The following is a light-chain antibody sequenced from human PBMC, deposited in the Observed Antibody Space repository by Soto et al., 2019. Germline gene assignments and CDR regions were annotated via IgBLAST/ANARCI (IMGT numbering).Light chain of an antibody. V-gene: IGKV3-20*01. CDR1: QSVSSSY. Sequence: ELVLTQSPGTLSLSPGARATLSCRDSQSVSSSYLAWYQQKPGQAPRLLIYGASIRATGVPATFSGSGSGTEFTLSISSLQSEHLGVYYCQQDSSWPLTFGGGTKVDIK. J-gene: IGKJ4*02. CDR3: QQDSSWPLT. CDR2: GAS.